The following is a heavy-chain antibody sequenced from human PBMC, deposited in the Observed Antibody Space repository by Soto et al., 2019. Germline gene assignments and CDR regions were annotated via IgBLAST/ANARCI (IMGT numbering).Heavy chain of an antibody. CDR1: GFTFSSYD. V-gene: IGHV3-13*04. CDR2: IGIAGDT. CDR3: ARSPPGGYHYYYGMDV. D-gene: IGHD3-22*01. J-gene: IGHJ6*02. Sequence: GGSLRLSCGASGFTFSSYDMQWVRQATGKGLEWVSAIGIAGDTYYPGSVKGRFTISRENAKNSLYLQMNSLRAGDTAVYYCARSPPGGYHYYYGMDVWGQGTTLTVSS.